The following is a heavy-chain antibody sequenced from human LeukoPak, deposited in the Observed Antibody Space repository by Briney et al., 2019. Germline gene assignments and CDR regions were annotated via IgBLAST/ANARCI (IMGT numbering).Heavy chain of an antibody. D-gene: IGHD3-9*01. J-gene: IGHJ4*02. Sequence: GGSLRLSCAASGFTFSDYYMSWIRQAPGKGLEWVANIKQDGSEKYYVDSVKGRFTISRDNAKNSLYLQMNSLRAEDTAVYYCARESRVLRYFDWLLSQTSFDYWGQGTLVTVSS. CDR1: GFTFSDYY. CDR3: ARESRVLRYFDWLLSQTSFDY. V-gene: IGHV3-7*01. CDR2: IKQDGSEK.